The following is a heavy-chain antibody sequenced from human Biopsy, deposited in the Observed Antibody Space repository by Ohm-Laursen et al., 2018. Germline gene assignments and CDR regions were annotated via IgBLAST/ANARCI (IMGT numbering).Heavy chain of an antibody. CDR1: GFIFNYG. D-gene: IGHD1-1*01. CDR3: ARPTNARAGGAPFDI. V-gene: IGHV3-33*01. CDR2: IWYDGSNG. J-gene: IGHJ3*02. Sequence: RSLRLSCTASGFIFNYGMHWVRQAPGKGLEWVAVIWYDGSNGNYADSVKGRFTISRDNSKNTLYLQMNSLRAEDTAVYYCARPTNARAGGAPFDIWGQGTMVTVSS.